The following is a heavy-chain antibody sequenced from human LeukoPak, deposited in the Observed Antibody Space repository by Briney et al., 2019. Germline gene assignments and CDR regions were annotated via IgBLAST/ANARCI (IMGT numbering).Heavy chain of an antibody. CDR2: IIPIFGTA. CDR3: AIRWYSSSSDDY. J-gene: IGHJ4*02. Sequence: SVKLSCKASGGTFSSYAISWVRQAPGQGLEWMGGIIPIFGTANYAQKFQGRVTITADESTSTAYMELSSLRSEDTAVYYCAIRWYSSSSDDYWGQGTLVTVSS. D-gene: IGHD6-6*01. CDR1: GGTFSSYA. V-gene: IGHV1-69*13.